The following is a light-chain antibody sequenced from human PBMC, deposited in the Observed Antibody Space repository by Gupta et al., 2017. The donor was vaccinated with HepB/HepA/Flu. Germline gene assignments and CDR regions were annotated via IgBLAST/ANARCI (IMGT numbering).Light chain of an antibody. CDR3: SSYAGSNNLI. CDR1: SSDVGGYDD. Sequence: HSALTQPPSASGSPGQSVTISCTGTSSDVGGYDDVSWYQQHPGKAPKLMIHEVNKRPSGVPGRFSGSKSGNTASLTVAGHQAEDADDYCCSSYAGSNNLIFGGGTRLTVL. V-gene: IGLV2-8*01. J-gene: IGLJ2*01. CDR2: EVN.